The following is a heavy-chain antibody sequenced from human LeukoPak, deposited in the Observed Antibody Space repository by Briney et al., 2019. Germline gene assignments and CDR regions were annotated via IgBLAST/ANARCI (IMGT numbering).Heavy chain of an antibody. CDR3: ARKRSSGYYDSSGYAIDAFDM. J-gene: IGHJ3*02. D-gene: IGHD3-22*01. CDR1: GYRLSNYW. V-gene: IGHV5-51*01. CDR2: NYASDSDT. Sequence: GESLKISFKASGYRLSNYWSGGVRQVSGKGLGWIGTNYASDSDTRYSPSFQGQVTISADKSINTAYLQWSSLKASDTAMYYCARKRSSGYYDSSGYAIDAFDMWGQGTMVTVSS.